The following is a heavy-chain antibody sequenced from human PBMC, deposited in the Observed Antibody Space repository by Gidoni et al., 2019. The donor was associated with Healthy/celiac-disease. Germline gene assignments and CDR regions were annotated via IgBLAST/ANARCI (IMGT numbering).Heavy chain of an antibody. CDR3: ARTASGGVDAFDI. CDR2: ISYDGSNK. CDR1: GFTFSSYA. D-gene: IGHD2-8*02. Sequence: QVQLVESGGGVVQPGRSLRLSCAASGFTFSSYARHWVRQAPGKGLEWVAVISYDGSNKYYADSVKGRFTISRDNSKNTLYLQMNSLRAEDTAVYYCARTASGGVDAFDIWGQGTMVTVSS. V-gene: IGHV3-30*01. J-gene: IGHJ3*02.